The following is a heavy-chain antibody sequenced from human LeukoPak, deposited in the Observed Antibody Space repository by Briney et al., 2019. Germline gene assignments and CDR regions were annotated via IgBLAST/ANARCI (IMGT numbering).Heavy chain of an antibody. CDR1: GGSFSGYY. D-gene: IGHD1-1*01. J-gene: IGHJ4*02. CDR2: INHSGST. Sequence: SETLSLTCAVYGGSFSGYYWSWIRQPPGKGLERIGEINHSGSTNYNPSLKSRVTISVDTSKNQFSLKLSSVTAADTAVYYCARDSVSRPIIDYWGQGTLVTVSS. V-gene: IGHV4-34*01. CDR3: ARDSVSRPIIDY.